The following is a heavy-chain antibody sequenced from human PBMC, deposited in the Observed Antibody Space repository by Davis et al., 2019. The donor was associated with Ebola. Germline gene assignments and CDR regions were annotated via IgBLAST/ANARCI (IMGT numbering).Heavy chain of an antibody. Sequence: GESLKISCADSVITFSSYAMSWVRQAPGEGLEWVSAISGSGGSTYYADSVKGRFTISRDNSKNTLYLQMNSLRAEDTAVYYCAKSVGHFRLGVFDYWGQGTLVTVSS. CDR3: AKSVGHFRLGVFDY. J-gene: IGHJ4*02. D-gene: IGHD7-27*01. CDR2: ISGSGGST. V-gene: IGHV3-23*01. CDR1: VITFSSYA.